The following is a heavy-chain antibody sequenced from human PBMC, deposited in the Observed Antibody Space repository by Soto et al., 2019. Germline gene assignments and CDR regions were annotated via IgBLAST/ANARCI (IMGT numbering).Heavy chain of an antibody. J-gene: IGHJ6*02. D-gene: IGHD2-2*01. Sequence: SVKVSCKASGGTFSSYAISWVRQAPGQGLEWMGGIIPIFGTANYAQKFQGRVTITADESTSTAYMELSSLRSEDTAVYYCARIIRPGPAAPFGYYYGMDVWGQGTTVTVSS. CDR3: ARIIRPGPAAPFGYYYGMDV. V-gene: IGHV1-69*13. CDR1: GGTFSSYA. CDR2: IIPIFGTA.